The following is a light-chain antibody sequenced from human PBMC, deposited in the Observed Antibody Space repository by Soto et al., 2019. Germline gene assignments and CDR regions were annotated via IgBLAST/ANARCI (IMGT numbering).Light chain of an antibody. Sequence: DIQMTQSASTLSASVGDRVTITCRASQSVNDYLAWYRQKPGKAPNLLIYDASSLESGVPSRFSGSGSGTEFTLTISSLQPDDFATYYCQHYNSYSEAFGQGTKVDIK. CDR2: DAS. CDR1: QSVNDY. CDR3: QHYNSYSEA. V-gene: IGKV1-5*01. J-gene: IGKJ1*01.